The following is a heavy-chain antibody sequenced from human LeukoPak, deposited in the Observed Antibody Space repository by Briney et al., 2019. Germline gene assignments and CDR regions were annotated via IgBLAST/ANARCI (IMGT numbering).Heavy chain of an antibody. D-gene: IGHD5-18*01. CDR3: VKGNKAIQLSTGY. CDR2: ISSNGGST. CDR1: GFTFSSYA. V-gene: IGHV3-64D*06. Sequence: SGGSLRLSCSASGFTFSSYAMHWVRQAPGKGLEYVSAISSNGGSTYYADPVKGRFTISRDNSKNTLYLQMSSLRAEDTAVYYCVKGNKAIQLSTGYWGQGTLVTVSS. J-gene: IGHJ4*02.